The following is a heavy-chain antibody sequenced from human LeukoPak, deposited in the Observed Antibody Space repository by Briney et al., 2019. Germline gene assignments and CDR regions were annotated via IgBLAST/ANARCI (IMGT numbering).Heavy chain of an antibody. CDR1: GFTFSSYA. Sequence: GGSLRLSCAASGFTFSSYAMSWVRQAPGKGLEWVAVIWYDGSNKYYADSVKGRFTISRDNSKNTLYLQMNSLRAEDTAVYYCARDEPCSGGSCYSGLLDYWGQGTLVTVSS. CDR2: IWYDGSNK. CDR3: ARDEPCSGGSCYSGLLDY. D-gene: IGHD2-15*01. V-gene: IGHV3-33*08. J-gene: IGHJ4*02.